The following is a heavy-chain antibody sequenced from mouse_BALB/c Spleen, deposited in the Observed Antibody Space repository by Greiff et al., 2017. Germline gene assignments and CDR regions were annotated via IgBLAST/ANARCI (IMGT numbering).Heavy chain of an antibody. V-gene: IGHV3-2*02. CDR3: ARWGQDYAMDY. CDR1: GYSITSDYA. CDR2: ISYSGST. D-gene: IGHD3-3*01. J-gene: IGHJ4*01. Sequence: EVKLMESGPGLVKPSQSLSLTCTVTGYSITSDYAWNWIRQFPGNKLEWMGYISYSGSTSYNPSLKSRISITRDTSKNQFFLQLNSVTTEDTATYYCARWGQDYAMDYWGQGTSVTVSS.